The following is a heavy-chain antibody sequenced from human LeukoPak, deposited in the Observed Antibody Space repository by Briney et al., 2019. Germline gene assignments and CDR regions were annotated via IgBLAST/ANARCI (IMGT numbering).Heavy chain of an antibody. CDR2: INSDGSRT. Sequence: GGSLRLSCAASGFTFSSYWMHWVRHALWKGLVWVSRINSDGSRTTYADSVKGRFTISRDNTKNTLYLQMNSLRAEDAAVYYCVRGRTSFDHWGQGTLVTVSS. V-gene: IGHV3-74*01. D-gene: IGHD1-14*01. CDR1: GFTFSSYW. CDR3: VRGRTSFDH. J-gene: IGHJ5*02.